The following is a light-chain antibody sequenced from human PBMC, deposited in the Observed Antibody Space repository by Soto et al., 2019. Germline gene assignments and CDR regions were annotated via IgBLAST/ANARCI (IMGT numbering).Light chain of an antibody. V-gene: IGKV3-20*01. CDR2: GAS. CDR1: QSVSSNY. CDR3: QQYGSSPRT. Sequence: EIVLTQSPGTLSLSPGERATLSCRASQSVSSNYLAWYQQKPGQAPRLVIYGASNRATGIPDRFLGSGSGPDFSLTIRGREPEDCAVYYCQQYGSSPRTFGQGTKVEVK. J-gene: IGKJ1*01.